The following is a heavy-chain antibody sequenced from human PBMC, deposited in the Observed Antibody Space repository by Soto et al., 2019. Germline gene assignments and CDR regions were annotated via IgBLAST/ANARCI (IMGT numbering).Heavy chain of an antibody. J-gene: IGHJ4*02. Sequence: HITLKASGHTLVKHTQTLALTCTSSGLSLSTSGVGGSGILQAPGKALAWLAITYWDDDKRYRPSLKSRLTLITDTSKSPVILLLTNMDPVDTATYYCAHALRRRECRGGRCYWFDYWGKGTLVTVSS. CDR2: TYWDDDK. CDR3: AHALRRRECRGGRCYWFDY. V-gene: IGHV2-5*02. CDR1: GLSLSTSGVG. D-gene: IGHD2-15*01.